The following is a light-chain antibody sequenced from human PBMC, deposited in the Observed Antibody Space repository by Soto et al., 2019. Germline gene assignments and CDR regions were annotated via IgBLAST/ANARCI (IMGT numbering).Light chain of an antibody. J-gene: IGKJ3*01. CDR1: QDIRKN. Sequence: DLQMTQSPSSLSASIGDRVTITCQASQDIRKNLNWYQQKPGKAPKLLIYDASKLEAGVSSRFSGSGSETDFTFTISSLQPEDIGAYYCQQYDNLPGFGPGTTVDVK. CDR3: QQYDNLPG. CDR2: DAS. V-gene: IGKV1-33*01.